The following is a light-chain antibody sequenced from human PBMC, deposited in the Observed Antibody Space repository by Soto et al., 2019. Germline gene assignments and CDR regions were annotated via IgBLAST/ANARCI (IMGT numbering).Light chain of an antibody. CDR1: SSDVGGYNY. CDR2: DVS. Sequence: QLVLTQPASVSGSPGQSITISCTGTSSDVGGYNYVSWYQQHPGKAPKLMIYDVSNRPSGVSNRFSGSKSGNTASLTISGLQAEDEADYYCSSYTSSSTLVFGGGTNSPS. J-gene: IGLJ3*02. CDR3: SSYTSSSTLV. V-gene: IGLV2-14*01.